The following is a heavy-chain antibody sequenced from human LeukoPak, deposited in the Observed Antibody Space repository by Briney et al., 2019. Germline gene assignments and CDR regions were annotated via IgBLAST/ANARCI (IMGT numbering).Heavy chain of an antibody. D-gene: IGHD6-19*01. J-gene: IGHJ1*01. Sequence: PSETLSLTCTVSGYSISSGYCWGWIRQPPGKGLECIGTIYHSGSTYYNPSLKSRVLISVDTSKNQFSLKLSSVTAADTAVYFCARDPRIAVLGPRIRRAEYFQHWGQGTLVTVSS. V-gene: IGHV4-38-2*02. CDR3: ARDPRIAVLGPRIRRAEYFQH. CDR1: GYSISSGYC. CDR2: IYHSGST.